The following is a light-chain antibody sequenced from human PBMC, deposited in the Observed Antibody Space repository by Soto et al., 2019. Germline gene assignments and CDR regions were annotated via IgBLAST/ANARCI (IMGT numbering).Light chain of an antibody. CDR1: SSDVGSYNL. CDR3: CSYAGSSSFD. Sequence: QSALTQPASVSGSPGQSITISCTGTSSDVGSYNLVSWYQHHPGKAPKIIIYEDDKRPSGVSYRFSGSKSGHTASLTISGLQAEDEADYYCCSYAGSSSFDFGIGTKVTVL. J-gene: IGLJ1*01. CDR2: EDD. V-gene: IGLV2-23*01.